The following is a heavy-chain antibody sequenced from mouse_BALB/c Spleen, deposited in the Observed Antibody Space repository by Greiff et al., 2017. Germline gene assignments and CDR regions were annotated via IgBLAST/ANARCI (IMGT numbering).Heavy chain of an antibody. CDR1: GFTFSSYG. J-gene: IGHJ3*01. D-gene: IGHD2-3*01. CDR3: ARPYDGYYGFAY. Sequence: EVNVVESGGDLVKPGGSLKLSCAASGFTFSSYGMSWVRQTPDKRLEWVATISSGGSYTYYPDSVKGRFTISRDNAKNTLYLQMSSLKSEDTAMYYCARPYDGYYGFAYWGQGTLVTVSA. CDR2: ISSGGSYT. V-gene: IGHV5-6*01.